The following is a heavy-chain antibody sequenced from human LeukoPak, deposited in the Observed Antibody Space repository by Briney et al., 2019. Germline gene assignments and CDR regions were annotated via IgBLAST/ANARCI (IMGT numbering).Heavy chain of an antibody. Sequence: PSETLSLTCIVSGVSISSISSNNYHWGWIRQPPGKGLEWIGSIYYSGSTYYNPSLKSRVTISVDTSKNQFSLKLSSVTAADTALYYCAREMGVVTAHGIDVWGQGTTVTVSS. CDR3: AREMGVVTAHGIDV. CDR1: GVSISSISSNNYH. J-gene: IGHJ6*02. V-gene: IGHV4-39*02. D-gene: IGHD4-23*01. CDR2: IYYSGST.